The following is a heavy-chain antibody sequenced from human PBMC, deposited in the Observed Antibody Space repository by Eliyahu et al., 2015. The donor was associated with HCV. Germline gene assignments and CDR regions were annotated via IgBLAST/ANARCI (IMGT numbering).Heavy chain of an antibody. J-gene: IGHJ4*02. CDR2: IRSKGYGGTT. V-gene: IGHV3-49*03. D-gene: IGHD3-22*01. Sequence: EVQLVESGGGLVQPGRSLRLSCTASGFMFGDYAXXWFRQAPGEGLEWVXXIRSKGYGGTTXNAASVKGRFTISRDDSKNIAYLQMNSLETEDTAVYYCTREGSSGYYATVDYWGQGTLVTVSS. CDR3: TREGSSGYYATVDY. CDR1: GFMFGDYA.